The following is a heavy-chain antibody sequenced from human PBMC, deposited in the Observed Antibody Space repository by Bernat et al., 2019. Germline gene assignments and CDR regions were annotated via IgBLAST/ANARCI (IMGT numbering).Heavy chain of an antibody. Sequence: QLQLQESGPGLVKPSETLSLTCTVSGGSISSSSYYWGWIRQPPGKGLEWIGSIYYSGSTYYNPSLKSRVTISVDTSKNQFSLKLSSVTAADTAVYYCARHERRWLPRSIDAFDIWGQGTMVTVSS. V-gene: IGHV4-39*01. D-gene: IGHD6-19*01. CDR3: ARHERRWLPRSIDAFDI. CDR2: IYYSGST. CDR1: GGSISSSSYY. J-gene: IGHJ3*02.